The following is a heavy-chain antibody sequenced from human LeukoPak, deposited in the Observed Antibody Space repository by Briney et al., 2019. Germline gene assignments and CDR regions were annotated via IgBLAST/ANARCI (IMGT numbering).Heavy chain of an antibody. J-gene: IGHJ5*02. CDR3: ARASPYFYCSGGSCYFHP. V-gene: IGHV1-69*05. CDR1: GGTFSSYA. D-gene: IGHD2-15*01. Sequence: SVKVSCKASGGTFSSYAISWVRQAPGQGLEWMGGIIPIFGTANYAQKFQGRVTITTDESTSTAYMELSSLRSEDTAVYYCARASPYFYCSGGSCYFHPWGQGTLVPSPQ. CDR2: IIPIFGTA.